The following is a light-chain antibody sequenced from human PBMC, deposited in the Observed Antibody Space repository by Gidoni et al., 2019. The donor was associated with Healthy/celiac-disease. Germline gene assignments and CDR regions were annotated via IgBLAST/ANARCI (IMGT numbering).Light chain of an antibody. CDR3: QQSYSTPLT. CDR1: QSISSY. Sequence: DIQMTQSPSSLSASVGDRVTITCRASQSISSYLNWYQQKPGKAHKLLIYAASSLQSGVPSRFSGSGSGTDFTLTISSLQPEDFATYYCQQSYSTPLTFXGXTKVEIK. V-gene: IGKV1-39*01. CDR2: AAS. J-gene: IGKJ4*01.